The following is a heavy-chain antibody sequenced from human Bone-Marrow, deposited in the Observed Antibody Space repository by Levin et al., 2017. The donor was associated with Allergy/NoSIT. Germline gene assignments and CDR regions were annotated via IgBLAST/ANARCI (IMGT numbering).Heavy chain of an antibody. J-gene: IGHJ3*02. CDR2: IHSSGRS. Sequence: SETLSLTCTVSDGSIGSYYWSWIRQPPGKGLEWIGYIHSSGRSNYNPSLKNRIAISLVTSKDQFSLDPRSVTAADTVVYYCARSYDYVGGIYRHAFDIWGQGTMVTVSS. CDR3: ARSYDYVGGIYRHAFDI. CDR1: DGSIGSYY. V-gene: IGHV4-4*09. D-gene: IGHD3-16*02.